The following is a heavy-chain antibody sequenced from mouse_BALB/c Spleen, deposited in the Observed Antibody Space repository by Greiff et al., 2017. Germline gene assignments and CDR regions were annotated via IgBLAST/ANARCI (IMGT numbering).Heavy chain of an antibody. CDR2: ISYSGST. CDR3: ARGGQGFAY. J-gene: IGHJ3*01. CDR1: GYSITSYYA. D-gene: IGHD3-3*01. Sequence: EVKLQESGPGLVKPSQSLSLTCTVTGYSITSYYAWNWIRQFPGNKLEWMGYISYSGSTSYNPSLKSRISITRDTSKNQFFLQLNSVTTEDTATYYCARGGQGFAYWGQGTLVTVSA. V-gene: IGHV3-2*02.